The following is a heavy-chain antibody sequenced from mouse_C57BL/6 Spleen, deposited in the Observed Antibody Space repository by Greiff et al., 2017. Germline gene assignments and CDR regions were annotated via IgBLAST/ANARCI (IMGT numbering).Heavy chain of an antibody. CDR2: INPSSGYT. D-gene: IGHD2-5*01. J-gene: IGHJ4*01. Sequence: QVQLQPSGAELAKPGASVKLSCKASGYTFTSYWMHWVKQRPGQGLEWIGYINPSSGYTKYNQKFKDKATLTSDKSSSTAYMQLSSLTYEDSAVYYCARGGSNYGYAMDYWGQGTSVTVSS. CDR1: GYTFTSYW. CDR3: ARGGSNYGYAMDY. V-gene: IGHV1-7*01.